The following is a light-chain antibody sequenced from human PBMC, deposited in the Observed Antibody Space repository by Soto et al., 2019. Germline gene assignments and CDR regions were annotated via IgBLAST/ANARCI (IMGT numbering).Light chain of an antibody. CDR2: EIN. CDR3: CSYAGTYTFD. V-gene: IGLV2-8*01. CDR1: SSDVGAYDY. J-gene: IGLJ1*01. Sequence: QSVLTQPPSASGSPGQSVTISCTGTSSDVGAYDYVSWYQQHPGKAPKLMIYEINKRPSGVPDRFSGSKSGNTASLAVSGLQAEDEADYYCCSYAGTYTFDFGTGTKVTVL.